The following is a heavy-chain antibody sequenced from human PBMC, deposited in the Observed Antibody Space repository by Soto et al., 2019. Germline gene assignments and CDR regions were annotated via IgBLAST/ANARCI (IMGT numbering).Heavy chain of an antibody. J-gene: IGHJ6*02. CDR2: ISYDGSNK. Sequence: GGSLRLSCAASGFTFSSYAMHWVRQAPGKGLEWVAVISYDGSNKYYADSVKGRFTISRDNSKNTLYLQMNSLRAEDTAVYYCARACTPNYYYYYGMDVWGQGTTVTVSS. CDR3: ARACTPNYYYYYGMDV. CDR1: GFTFSSYA. V-gene: IGHV3-30-3*01.